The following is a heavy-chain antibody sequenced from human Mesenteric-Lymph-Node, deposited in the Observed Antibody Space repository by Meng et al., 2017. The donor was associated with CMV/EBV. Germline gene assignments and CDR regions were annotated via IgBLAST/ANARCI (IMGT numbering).Heavy chain of an antibody. Sequence: ASVKVSCKASGYTFTSYYMHWVRQAPGQGLEWMGIINPSGGSTSYAQKLQGRVTMTTDASTSTAYMELRSLRSDDTAVYYCASWYCSSTSCYRNPYYYYGMDVWGQGTTVTVSS. CDR1: GYTFTSYY. CDR3: ASWYCSSTSCYRNPYYYYGMDV. D-gene: IGHD2-2*01. J-gene: IGHJ6*02. CDR2: INPSGGST. V-gene: IGHV1-46*01.